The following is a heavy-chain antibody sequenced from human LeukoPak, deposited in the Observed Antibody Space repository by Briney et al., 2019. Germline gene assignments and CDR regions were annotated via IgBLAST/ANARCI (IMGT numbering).Heavy chain of an antibody. Sequence: GGSLRLSCAASGFTFSAYWMHWVRQVPGKGLVWVSRINNDGTATFFADSVKGRFTISRDNAKNTLYLQMNSLRVEDTAVYYCAKLAKYFYGSETYYFFEHWGQGTPVTASS. D-gene: IGHD3-10*01. CDR2: INNDGTAT. CDR1: GFTFSAYW. V-gene: IGHV3-74*01. J-gene: IGHJ4*02. CDR3: AKLAKYFYGSETYYFFEH.